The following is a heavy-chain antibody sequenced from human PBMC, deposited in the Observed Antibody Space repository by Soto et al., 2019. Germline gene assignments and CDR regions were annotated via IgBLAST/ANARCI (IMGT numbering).Heavy chain of an antibody. D-gene: IGHD6-19*01. J-gene: IGHJ4*02. CDR3: ARGKSPYSSGWQNPHLNY. CDR2: MSYDGSNK. V-gene: IGHV3-30*04. Sequence: QVQLVESGGGVVKPGRSLRLSCAASGFTFSSYAMHWVRQAPGKGLEWVAVMSYDGSNKYYADSVKGRFTISRDNSKNTLYLQMNSLRAEDTAVYYCARGKSPYSSGWQNPHLNYWGQGTLVTVSS. CDR1: GFTFSSYA.